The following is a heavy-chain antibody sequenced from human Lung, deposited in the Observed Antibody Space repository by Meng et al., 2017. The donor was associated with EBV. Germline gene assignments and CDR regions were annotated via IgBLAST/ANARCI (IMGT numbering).Heavy chain of an antibody. CDR1: VFTFISYA. CDR3: AKDTSGNRDGYNTFDY. D-gene: IGHD5-24*01. Sequence: VQVLVVGVGLGPAVVSLRRSCAACVFTFISYAMRWVRHARGKGLEWVSSISGDGRSTYYVDSVKGRFTISRDISKNTLVLQMNSLRAEDTAIYYCAKDTSGNRDGYNTFDYWGQGTLVTVSS. V-gene: IGHV3-23*01. CDR2: ISGDGRST. J-gene: IGHJ4*02.